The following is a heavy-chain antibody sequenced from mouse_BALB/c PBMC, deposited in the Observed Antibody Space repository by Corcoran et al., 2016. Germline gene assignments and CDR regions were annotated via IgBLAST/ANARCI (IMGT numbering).Heavy chain of an antibody. CDR1: GFNIKDYY. V-gene: IGHV14-1*02. Sequence: EVQLQQSGAELVRPGALVKLSCKASGFNIKDYYMHWVKQRPEQGLEWIGWIDPENGNTIYDPKFQGKASITADTSSNTAYQQLSSLTSEDTAVEYCARGDSSPGYVEGWGQGTSVTVSS. D-gene: IGHD3-1*01. J-gene: IGHJ4*01. CDR3: ARGDSSPGYVEG. CDR2: IDPENGNT.